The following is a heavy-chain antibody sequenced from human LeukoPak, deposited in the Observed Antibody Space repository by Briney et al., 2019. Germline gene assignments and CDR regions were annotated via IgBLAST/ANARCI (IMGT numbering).Heavy chain of an antibody. V-gene: IGHV3-30*18. CDR2: ISYDGSNK. Sequence: GRSLRLSCAASGFTFSSYGMHWVRQAPGKGLEWVAVISYDGSNKYYADSVKGRFTISRDSSKNTLYLQMNSLRAEDTAVYYCAKDLSSSGWYRRHYYGMDVWGQGTTVTVSS. D-gene: IGHD6-19*01. J-gene: IGHJ6*02. CDR3: AKDLSSSGWYRRHYYGMDV. CDR1: GFTFSSYG.